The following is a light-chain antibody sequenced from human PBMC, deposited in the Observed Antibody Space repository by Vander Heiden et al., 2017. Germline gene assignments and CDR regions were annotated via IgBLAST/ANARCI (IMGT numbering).Light chain of an antibody. CDR1: SLRSYY. CDR3: NSRDSSGNHVV. Sequence: SSELTQDPAVSVALGQPVRITCQGDSLRSYYASWYQQKPGQAHVPVIYGKNNRPSGIPDRFSGSSSGNTASLTITGAQAEDEADYYCNSRDSSGNHVVFGGGTKLTVL. J-gene: IGLJ2*01. V-gene: IGLV3-19*01. CDR2: GKN.